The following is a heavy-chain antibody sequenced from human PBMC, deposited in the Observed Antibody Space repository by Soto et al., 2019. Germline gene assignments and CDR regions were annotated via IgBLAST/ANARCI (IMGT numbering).Heavy chain of an antibody. Sequence: QVQLQESGSGLVNPSQTLSLTCPVSGVSISSVVYSWSWIRQPPGKGLEWIGYIYHSGSTYYNPSLKSRVTISVDRSKSQFSLKLSSVTAADTAVYYCARQTSVTALFDYWGQGTLVTVS. CDR3: ARQTSVTALFDY. J-gene: IGHJ4*02. V-gene: IGHV4-30-2*01. CDR1: GVSISSVVYS. CDR2: IYHSGST. D-gene: IGHD4-17*01.